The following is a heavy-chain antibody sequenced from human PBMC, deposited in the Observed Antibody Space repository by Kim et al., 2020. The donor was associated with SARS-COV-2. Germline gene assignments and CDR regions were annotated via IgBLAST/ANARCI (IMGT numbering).Heavy chain of an antibody. CDR2: IKDDGSET. Sequence: GGSLRLFCAASGFTFSNFYMNWVRQAPGKGLEWLARIKDDGSETLYVDSVKGRFIISRDNSKNSLYLQMNSLRDEDTAVYYCARGHYYDYGRGQGTLVTVSS. D-gene: IGHD3-22*01. J-gene: IGHJ4*02. CDR3: ARGHYYDYG. CDR1: GFTFSNFY. V-gene: IGHV3-7*01.